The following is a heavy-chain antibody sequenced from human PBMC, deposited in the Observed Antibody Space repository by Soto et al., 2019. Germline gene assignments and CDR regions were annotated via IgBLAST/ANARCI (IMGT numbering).Heavy chain of an antibody. Sequence: ASVKVSCKASGYTFTSYGISWVRQAPGQGLEWMGWISAYNGNTNYAQKLQGRVTMTTDTSTSTAYMVLSSLRSEDTAVYYCARAEIQLRYNWFDPWGQGTLVTVS. V-gene: IGHV1-18*01. CDR1: GYTFTSYG. D-gene: IGHD5-18*01. CDR3: ARAEIQLRYNWFDP. CDR2: ISAYNGNT. J-gene: IGHJ5*02.